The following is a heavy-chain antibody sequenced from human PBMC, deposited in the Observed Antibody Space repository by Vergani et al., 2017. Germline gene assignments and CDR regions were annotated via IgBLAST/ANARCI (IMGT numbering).Heavy chain of an antibody. CDR2: IIPIFGPA. Sequence: QVQLVQSGAEVKKPGSSVKVSCKASGGTFSSYAISWVRQAPGQGLEWMGGIIPIFGPANYAQKFQGRVTITADESTSTAYMELSSLRSEDTAVYYCARRTLNDYGGKGYFDYWGQGTLVTVSS. D-gene: IGHD4-23*01. V-gene: IGHV1-69*01. J-gene: IGHJ4*02. CDR1: GGTFSSYA. CDR3: ARRTLNDYGGKGYFDY.